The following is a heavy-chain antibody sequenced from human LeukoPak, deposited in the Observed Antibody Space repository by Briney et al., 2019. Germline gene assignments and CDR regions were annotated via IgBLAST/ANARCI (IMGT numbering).Heavy chain of an antibody. J-gene: IGHJ3*02. Sequence: GASVKVSCKTSGYNFITYYLHWVRQAPGQGLEWMGWINPNSGGTNYAQKFQGRVTMTRDTSISTAYMELSRLRSDDTAVYYCATQYSTPDAFDIWGQGTMVTVSS. D-gene: IGHD6-6*01. V-gene: IGHV1-2*02. CDR1: GYNFITYY. CDR3: ATQYSTPDAFDI. CDR2: INPNSGGT.